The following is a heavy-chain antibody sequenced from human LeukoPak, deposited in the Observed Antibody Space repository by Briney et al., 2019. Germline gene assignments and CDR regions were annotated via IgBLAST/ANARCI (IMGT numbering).Heavy chain of an antibody. Sequence: GGSLRLSCAASGFTVSSNYMSWVRQAPGKGLEWVSVIYSGGDTFYADSVKGRFTISRDNSKNTVYLQMNSLRAEDTAVYYCARVNDADAFDIWGQGTMVTVSS. D-gene: IGHD2-8*01. CDR3: ARVNDADAFDI. CDR1: GFTVSSNY. CDR2: IYSGGDT. J-gene: IGHJ3*02. V-gene: IGHV3-53*01.